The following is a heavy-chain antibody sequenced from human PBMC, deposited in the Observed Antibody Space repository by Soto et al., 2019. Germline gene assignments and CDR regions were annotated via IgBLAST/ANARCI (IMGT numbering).Heavy chain of an antibody. CDR2: ISSSSSTI. CDR1: GFTFSSYS. V-gene: IGHV3-48*02. D-gene: IGHD2-15*01. J-gene: IGHJ4*02. CDR3: ARDTDPCKGNGEPFDY. Sequence: EVQLVESGGGLVQPGGSLRLSCAASGFTFSSYSMNWVRQAPGKGLEWVSYISSSSSTIYYADSVKGRFTISRDNAKNSLYLQMNSRRDEDTAVYYCARDTDPCKGNGEPFDYWGQGTLVTVSS.